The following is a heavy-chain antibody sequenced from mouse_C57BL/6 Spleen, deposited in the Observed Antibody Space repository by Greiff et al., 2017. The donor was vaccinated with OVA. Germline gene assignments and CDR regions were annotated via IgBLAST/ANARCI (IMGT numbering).Heavy chain of an antibody. V-gene: IGHV1-61*01. D-gene: IGHD2-1*01. J-gene: IGHJ2*01. CDR3: ARGNPHYCDY. CDR2: IYPSDSET. Sequence: QVQLQQPGAELVRPGSSVKLSCKASGYTFTSYWMDWVKQRPGQGLEWIGNIYPSDSETHYNQKFKDKATLTVDKSSSTAYMQLSSLTSEDSAVYYCARGNPHYCDYWGQGTTLTVSS. CDR1: GYTFTSYW.